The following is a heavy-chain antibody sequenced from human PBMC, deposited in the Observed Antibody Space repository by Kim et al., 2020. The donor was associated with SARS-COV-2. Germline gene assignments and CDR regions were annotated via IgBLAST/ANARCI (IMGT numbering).Heavy chain of an antibody. Sequence: VKGRYTHDRDNSKNTLYRQMNGLRAEDTAVYYCARGGYCSGGSCYRFDYWGQGTLVTVSS. CDR3: ARGGYCSGGSCYRFDY. V-gene: IGHV3-30*01. D-gene: IGHD2-15*01. J-gene: IGHJ4*02.